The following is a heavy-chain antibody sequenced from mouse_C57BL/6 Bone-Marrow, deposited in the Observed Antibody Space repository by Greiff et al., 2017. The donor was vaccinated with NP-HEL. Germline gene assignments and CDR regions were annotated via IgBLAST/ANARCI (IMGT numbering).Heavy chain of an antibody. D-gene: IGHD1-1*01. V-gene: IGHV1-81*01. Sequence: VKLVESGAELARPGASVKLSCKASGYTFTSYGVSWVKQRTGQGLEWIGEIYPRSGNTYYNEKFKGKATLTANKSSSTAYMELHSLTSDDSAVYFCARDYYGSSPYYAMDYWGQGTSVTVSS. J-gene: IGHJ4*01. CDR2: IYPRSGNT. CDR1: GYTFTSYG. CDR3: ARDYYGSSPYYAMDY.